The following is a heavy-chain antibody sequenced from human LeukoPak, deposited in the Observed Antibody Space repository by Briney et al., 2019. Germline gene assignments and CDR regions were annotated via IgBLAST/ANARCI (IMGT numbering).Heavy chain of an antibody. V-gene: IGHV4-39*01. J-gene: IGHJ4*02. CDR3: ARHAYFDY. CDR1: GGSISSSSYS. Sequence: SETLSLTCTVSGGSISSSSYSWGWIRQPPGKGLEWIGSIYYSGSTYYNPSLKSRVTISVDTSKNQFSLKLSSVTAADTAVYYCARHAYFDYWGQGTLVTVSS. CDR2: IYYSGST.